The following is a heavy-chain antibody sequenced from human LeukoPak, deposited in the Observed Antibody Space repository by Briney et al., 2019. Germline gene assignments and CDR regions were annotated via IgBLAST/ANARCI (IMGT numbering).Heavy chain of an antibody. CDR2: ISGSSSTI. Sequence: HPGGSLRLSCAASGFTFSSYSMNWVRQAPGKGLEWVSYISGSSSTIYYADSVKGRFTISRDNAKNSLYLQMNSLRAEDTAVYYCARETTGYSYGYYFDYWGQGTLVTVSS. J-gene: IGHJ4*02. CDR1: GFTFSSYS. CDR3: ARETTGYSYGYYFDY. V-gene: IGHV3-48*04. D-gene: IGHD5-18*01.